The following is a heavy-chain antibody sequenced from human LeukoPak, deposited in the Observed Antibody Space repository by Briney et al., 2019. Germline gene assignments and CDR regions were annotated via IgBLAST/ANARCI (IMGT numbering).Heavy chain of an antibody. CDR2: MNPNSGNT. D-gene: IGHD3-10*01. CDR3: SKDLRDLGEFRGLPHI. CDR1: GGTFSSYA. V-gene: IGHV1-8*02. Sequence: ASVKVSCKASGGTFSSYAINWVRQATGQGLEWMGWMNPNSGNTGYAQKFQGRVTMTRNTSISTAYMELSSLRPEDTAVYYCSKDLRDLGEFRGLPHISGQGTMVIVSS. J-gene: IGHJ3*02.